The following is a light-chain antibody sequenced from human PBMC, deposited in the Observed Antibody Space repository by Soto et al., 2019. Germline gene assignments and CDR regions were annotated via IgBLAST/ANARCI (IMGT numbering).Light chain of an antibody. CDR3: AAWDDSLSGPV. J-gene: IGLJ7*01. V-gene: IGLV1-47*01. CDR2: RNN. Sequence: QSVLTQPPSASGTPGQRVTISCSGSSSNIGSNYVYWYQQLPGTAPQLLIYRNNQRPSGVPDRFSGSTSGTSASLAISGLRSEDEADYYCAAWDDSLSGPVFGGGTQLTV. CDR1: SSNIGSNY.